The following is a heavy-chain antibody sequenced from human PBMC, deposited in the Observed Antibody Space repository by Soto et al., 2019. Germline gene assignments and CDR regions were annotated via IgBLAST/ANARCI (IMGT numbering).Heavy chain of an antibody. D-gene: IGHD2-2*01. Sequence: EVQVVESGGGLVQPGGSLRLSCAVSGFALSRYWMSWVRQAPGKGLEWVANIKEDGSEKHYVDSVKGRFTISRDNAKNSLYLQLNSLRAEDTAVYYCATAISSPFSNFDYWGQGSLVTVSS. J-gene: IGHJ4*02. CDR3: ATAISSPFSNFDY. CDR1: GFALSRYW. CDR2: IKEDGSEK. V-gene: IGHV3-7*04.